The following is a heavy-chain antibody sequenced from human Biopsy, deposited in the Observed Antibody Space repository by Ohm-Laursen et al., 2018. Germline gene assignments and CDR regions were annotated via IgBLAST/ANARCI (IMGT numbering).Heavy chain of an antibody. CDR1: GGAFRSHT. CDR3: ATGLDGLTGTTSPDD. J-gene: IGHJ4*02. Sequence: GSSVKVSCKLPGGAFRSHTITWVRQAPGQGLEWVGNTTPVFGVVNYARKLQGRVTITADESMAIGHLEVSSLRVDDTAVYYCATGLDGLTGTTSPDDWGQGTLVIVSP. D-gene: IGHD1-7*01. CDR2: TTPVFGVV. V-gene: IGHV1-69*15.